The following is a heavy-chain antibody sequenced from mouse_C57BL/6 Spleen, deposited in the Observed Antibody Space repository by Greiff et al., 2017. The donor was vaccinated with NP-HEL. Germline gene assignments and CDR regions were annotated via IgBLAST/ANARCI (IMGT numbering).Heavy chain of an antibody. CDR1: GYTFTSYW. CDR3: AMNGYYHAMDY. V-gene: IGHV1-74*01. D-gene: IGHD2-2*01. J-gene: IGHJ4*01. CDR2: IHPSDSDT. Sequence: VQLQQPGAELVKPGASVKVSCKASGYTFTSYWMHWVKQRPGQGLEWIGRIHPSDSDTNYNQQFTGKATLTVDKSSSTAYMQLSSLTSEDSAVYDCAMNGYYHAMDYWGQGTSVTGSS.